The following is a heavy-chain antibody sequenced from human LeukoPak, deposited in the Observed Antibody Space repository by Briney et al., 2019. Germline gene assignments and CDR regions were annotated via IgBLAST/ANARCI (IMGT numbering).Heavy chain of an antibody. D-gene: IGHD3-10*02. V-gene: IGHV3-23*01. J-gene: IGHJ2*01. Sequence: PGGSLRLSCEASGFTFGNFGMTWVRQAPGKGLQWVSGITGSTTWTYYAASVKGRFTVSRDNSQNTLHLQMNSLRADDTAVYYCARELVSSGTGYFYRWGRGTLVTVSS. CDR3: ARELVSSGTGYFYR. CDR1: GFTFGNFG. CDR2: ITGSTTWT.